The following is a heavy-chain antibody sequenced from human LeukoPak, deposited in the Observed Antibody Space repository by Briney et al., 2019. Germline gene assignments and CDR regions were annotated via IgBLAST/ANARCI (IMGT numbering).Heavy chain of an antibody. V-gene: IGHV3-48*04. D-gene: IGHD1-7*01. CDR3: ARGGTTWAKIDY. Sequence: SFISSSSRPIYYADSLQRRFTISRDNAKNSLYLQMNSLRAEDTAVYYCARGGTTWAKIDYWGQGTLVTVSS. J-gene: IGHJ4*02. CDR2: ISSSSRPI.